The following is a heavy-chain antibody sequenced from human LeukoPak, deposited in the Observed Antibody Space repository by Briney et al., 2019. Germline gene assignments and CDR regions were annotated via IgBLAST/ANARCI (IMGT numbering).Heavy chain of an antibody. D-gene: IGHD6-13*01. CDR2: ISSNGGST. CDR3: VKGLAAAGTNY. V-gene: IGHV3-64D*09. Sequence: GGSLRLSCSASGFTFSSYAMHRVRQAPGQGLEYVSTISSNGGSTYYADSVKGRFTISRDNSKNTLYLQMSSLRVEDTAVYYCVKGLAAAGTNYWGQGTLVTVSS. CDR1: GFTFSSYA. J-gene: IGHJ4*02.